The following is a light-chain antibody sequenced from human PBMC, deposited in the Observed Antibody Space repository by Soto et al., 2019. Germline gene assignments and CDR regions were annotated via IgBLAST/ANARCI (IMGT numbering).Light chain of an antibody. J-gene: IGLJ1*01. Sequence: QSLLTHPASLSGSPGHSITISCTGTGSDIGGYRYVAWYQQRPGKAPKLVIQEVSNRPSGISDRFSGSKSGNTASLTISGLQADDEADYYCSSYSSSNIYLFGTGTKVTVL. CDR2: EVS. V-gene: IGLV2-14*01. CDR3: SSYSSSNIYL. CDR1: GSDIGGYRY.